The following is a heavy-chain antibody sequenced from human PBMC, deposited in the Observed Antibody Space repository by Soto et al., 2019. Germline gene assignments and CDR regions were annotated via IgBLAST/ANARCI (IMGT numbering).Heavy chain of an antibody. V-gene: IGHV1-46*01. Sequence: QVQLVQSGAEVKKPGASVKVSCKTSGYTFTNYCMHWVRQAPGQGLEWMAIINPSGGSTKYAQKFQGRVTMTRDTSTSTVYMELSSLRSEDTAVYYCARGGSVVVMPDGFDYWGQGTLVTVSS. CDR3: ARGGSVVVMPDGFDY. CDR1: GYTFTNYC. J-gene: IGHJ4*02. D-gene: IGHD2-21*01. CDR2: INPSGGST.